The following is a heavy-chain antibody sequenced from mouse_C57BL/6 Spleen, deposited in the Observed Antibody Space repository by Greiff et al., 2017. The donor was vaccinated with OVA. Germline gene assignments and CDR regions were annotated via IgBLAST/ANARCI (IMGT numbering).Heavy chain of an antibody. CDR2: INPNNGGT. Sequence: EVQLQQSGPELVKPGASVKISCKASGYTFTDYHMNWVKQSHGKSLEWIGDINPNNGGTSYNQKFKGKATLTVDKSSSTAYMELRSLTSEDSAVYYCARGATVVARDYYAMDYWGQGTSVTVSS. CDR1: GYTFTDYH. D-gene: IGHD1-1*01. J-gene: IGHJ4*01. V-gene: IGHV1-26*01. CDR3: ARGATVVARDYYAMDY.